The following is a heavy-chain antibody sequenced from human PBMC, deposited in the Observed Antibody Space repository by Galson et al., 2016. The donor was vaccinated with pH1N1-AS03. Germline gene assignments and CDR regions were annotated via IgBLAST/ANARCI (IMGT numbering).Heavy chain of an antibody. CDR2: IYWNGDI. Sequence: PALVKPPQTLTLTCTFSGFSLSTSGVGVGWIRQAPGKALEWLAIIYWNGDIRYSPSLRNRLTLTKDTSKSQVVRTMTNMDPVDTATSFCARAYSGDFADWFDPWGQGTLVTVSS. CDR1: GFSLSTSGVG. CDR3: ARAYSGDFADWFDP. D-gene: IGHD4-17*01. J-gene: IGHJ5*02. V-gene: IGHV2-5*01.